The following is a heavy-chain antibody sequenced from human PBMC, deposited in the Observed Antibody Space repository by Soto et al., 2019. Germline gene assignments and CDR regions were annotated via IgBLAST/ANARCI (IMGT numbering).Heavy chain of an antibody. V-gene: IGHV3-23*01. Sequence: PGGSLRLSCAASGFTFSNYAMSWVRQAPGKGLEWVSAISGSGGSIYYADSVKGRFTISRDNSKNTLYLQMNSLRAEDTAVYYCATHYYDSSGYSHDAFDIWGQGTMVTVSS. CDR2: ISGSGGSI. J-gene: IGHJ3*02. CDR1: GFTFSNYA. CDR3: ATHYYDSSGYSHDAFDI. D-gene: IGHD3-22*01.